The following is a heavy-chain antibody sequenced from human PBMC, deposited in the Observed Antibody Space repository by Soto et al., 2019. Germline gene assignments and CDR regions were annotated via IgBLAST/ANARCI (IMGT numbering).Heavy chain of an antibody. CDR3: VRHCGRYFRSGYMDV. CDR2: INEDSTHI. J-gene: IGHJ6*02. V-gene: IGHV3-21*02. Sequence: EVRLVESGGGLVKPGGSLRLSCAASGFTSSAFRMKWVRQAPGQGLEWLSSINEDSTHIYYGGSLRGRSTNSRDNAKDSLYLEMAILRDEDTAGYYCVRHCGRYFRSGYMDVWGDGATVIVSS. CDR1: GFTSSAFR. D-gene: IGHD3-9*01.